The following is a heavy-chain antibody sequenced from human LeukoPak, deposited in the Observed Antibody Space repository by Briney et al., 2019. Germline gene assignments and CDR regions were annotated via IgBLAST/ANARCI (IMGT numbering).Heavy chain of an antibody. CDR1: GFTFGDYA. CDR2: IRSKAYGGTT. Sequence: GGSLRLSCTASGFTFGDYAMSWVRQAPGKGLEWVGFIRSKAYGGTTEYAASVKGRFTISRDDSKSIAYLQMNSLKTEDTAVYYCTRALYCRSTSCWDLDYWGQGTLVTVSS. V-gene: IGHV3-49*04. J-gene: IGHJ4*02. D-gene: IGHD2-2*01. CDR3: TRALYCRSTSCWDLDY.